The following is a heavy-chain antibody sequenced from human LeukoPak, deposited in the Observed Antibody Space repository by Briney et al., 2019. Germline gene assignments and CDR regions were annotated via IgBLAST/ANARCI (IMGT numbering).Heavy chain of an antibody. V-gene: IGHV4-4*07. CDR2: IHTSGTT. CDR1: GGSISSYY. J-gene: IGHJ4*02. Sequence: SETLSLTCTVSGGSISSYYWNWIRQPAGKGLEWIGRIHTSGTTNYNPSLKSRVTISVDTSKNQFSLNLNSVTAADTAVYYCAREQRWLQPLDYWGQGNLVTVSS. CDR3: AREQRWLQPLDY. D-gene: IGHD5-24*01.